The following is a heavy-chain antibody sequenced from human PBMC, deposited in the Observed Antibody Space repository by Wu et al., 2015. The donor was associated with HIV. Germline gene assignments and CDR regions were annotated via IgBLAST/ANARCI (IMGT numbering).Heavy chain of an antibody. J-gene: IGHJ4*01. CDR3: ASAYSTGWYSDY. CDR1: GYTFTDYY. V-gene: IGHV1-2*02. CDR2: INPNSGGT. Sequence: QVQLVQSGAEVKKLGASVKVSCKASGYTFTDYYIHWVRQAPRQGLEWMGWINPNSGGTNYAQKFQGRVTMTRDTSISTVYMELSRLKXDDTAVYYCASAYSTGWYSDYWGQGTLVTVSS. D-gene: IGHD6-19*01.